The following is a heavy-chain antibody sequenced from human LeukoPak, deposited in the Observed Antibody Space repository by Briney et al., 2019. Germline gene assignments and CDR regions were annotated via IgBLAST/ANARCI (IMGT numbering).Heavy chain of an antibody. J-gene: IGHJ5*02. V-gene: IGHV1-2*02. Sequence: ASVKVSCKASGYTFTGDYMHGVRQAPGQGLEWMGWSNPNSGGTNYAQKFQGRVTMTRDTSISTAYMERSRLRSDDTAVYYCARGLEWLTRRHTWFDPWGQGTLVNVSS. CDR2: SNPNSGGT. D-gene: IGHD3-3*01. CDR1: GYTFTGDY. CDR3: ARGLEWLTRRHTWFDP.